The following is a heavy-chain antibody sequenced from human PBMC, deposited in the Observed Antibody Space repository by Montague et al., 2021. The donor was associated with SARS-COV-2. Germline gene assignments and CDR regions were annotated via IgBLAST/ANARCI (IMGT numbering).Heavy chain of an antibody. Sequence: SLRLSCAASGFTFSSYDMHWVCQAPGKGLEWVAVIWYDGSNQYYGDSVKGRFTISRDNSKNTLYLQMNSLRAEDTAVYYCAREYSAPRWFGEYNRYGMDVWGQGTTVTVSS. CDR3: AREYSAPRWFGEYNRYGMDV. D-gene: IGHD3-10*01. CDR1: GFTFSSYD. J-gene: IGHJ6*02. CDR2: IWYDGSNQ. V-gene: IGHV3-33*08.